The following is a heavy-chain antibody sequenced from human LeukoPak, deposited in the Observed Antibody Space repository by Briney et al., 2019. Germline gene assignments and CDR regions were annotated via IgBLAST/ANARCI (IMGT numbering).Heavy chain of an antibody. CDR2: IYYSGST. V-gene: IGHV4-59*01. Sequence: PSETLSLTCTVSGGSISSYYWSWIRQPPGKGLEWIGYIYYSGSTNYNPSLKSRVTISVDTSKNQFSLKLSSVTAADTAVYYCASLRNPGDCSGGSCSLPYFDYWGQGTLVTVSS. CDR1: GGSISSYY. J-gene: IGHJ4*02. D-gene: IGHD2-15*01. CDR3: ASLRNPGDCSGGSCSLPYFDY.